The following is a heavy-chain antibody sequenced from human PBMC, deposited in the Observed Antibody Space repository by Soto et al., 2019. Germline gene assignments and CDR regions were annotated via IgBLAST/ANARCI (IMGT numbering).Heavy chain of an antibody. CDR3: ATQGFYRMGV. CDR2: IHHSGAT. Sequence: QVQLQESGPGLVQPSGTLSLTCAVSGDSITGDNWWSWVRQPRGKGLEWIGEIHHSGATNYNPSLKSRVTISVDKSKNQFSLKLNSVTAADTAMFYCATQGFYRMGVWGRGTTVTVSS. CDR1: GDSITGDNW. J-gene: IGHJ6*02. V-gene: IGHV4-4*02.